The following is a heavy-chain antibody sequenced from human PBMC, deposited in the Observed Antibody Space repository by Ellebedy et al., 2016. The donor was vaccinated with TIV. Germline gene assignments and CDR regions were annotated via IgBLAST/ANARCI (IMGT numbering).Heavy chain of an antibody. CDR3: ARVYQSYNFDY. Sequence: GESLKISCAASGFTFGSYDMHWVRQAPGKGLEWVARISYGGSERNYADSVKGRFTISRDNSKNTLYLQMNSLRGEDTALYYCARVYQSYNFDYWGQGALVTVSS. J-gene: IGHJ4*02. CDR2: ISYGGSER. CDR1: GFTFGSYD. D-gene: IGHD2-2*01. V-gene: IGHV3-30-3*01.